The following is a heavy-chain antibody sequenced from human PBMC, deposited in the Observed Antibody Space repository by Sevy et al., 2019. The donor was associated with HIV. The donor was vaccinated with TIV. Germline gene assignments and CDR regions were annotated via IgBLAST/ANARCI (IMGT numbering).Heavy chain of an antibody. D-gene: IGHD1-26*01. Sequence: ASVKVSCTATGYIFTDYYIHWVRQAPGQGLEWMGWINPNSGGTNYTQEFQGWVTMTMYTSISTAYMELIRLKSDDTANYYGATGGRSGSDVTGDYLDYWGQGTLVTVSS. CDR3: ATGGRSGSDVTGDYLDY. J-gene: IGHJ4*02. CDR2: INPNSGGT. CDR1: GYIFTDYY. V-gene: IGHV1-2*04.